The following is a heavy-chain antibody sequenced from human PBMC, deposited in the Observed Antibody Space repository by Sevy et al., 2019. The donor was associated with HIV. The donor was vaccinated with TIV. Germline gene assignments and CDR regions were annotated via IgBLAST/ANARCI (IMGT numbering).Heavy chain of an antibody. V-gene: IGHV3-11*01. D-gene: IGHD3-3*01. CDR1: GFTFSDYY. J-gene: IGHJ5*02. CDR3: ARVDYDFWSGYDGWNNWFDP. CDR2: ISSSGSTI. Sequence: GGSLRLSCAASGFTFSDYYMSWIRQAPGKGLEWVSYISSSGSTIYYADSVKGRFTIYRDNAKNSLYLQMNSLRAEDTAVYYCARVDYDFWSGYDGWNNWFDPWGQGTLVTVSS.